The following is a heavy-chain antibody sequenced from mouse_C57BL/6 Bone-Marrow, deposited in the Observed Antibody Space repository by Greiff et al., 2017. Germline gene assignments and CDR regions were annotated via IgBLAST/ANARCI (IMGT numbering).Heavy chain of an antibody. J-gene: IGHJ4*01. CDR3: AKGGTTVVATRGYYAMDD. CDR2: IWSGGST. CDR1: GFSLTSYG. V-gene: IGHV2-5*01. Sequence: VKLMESGPGLVQPSPSLSISCTVSGFSLTSYGVHWVRQSPGKGLEWLGVIWSGGSTDYNAAFLSRLSITKDNSTGHVFFKMNSLQADDTAKYYGAKGGTTVVATRGYYAMDDWGKGTSVTVSS. D-gene: IGHD1-1*01.